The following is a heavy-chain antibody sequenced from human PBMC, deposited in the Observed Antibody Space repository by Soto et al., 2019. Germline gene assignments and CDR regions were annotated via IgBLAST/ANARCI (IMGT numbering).Heavy chain of an antibody. CDR3: RGDYAAFGDYYGMDV. CDR1: GGSISSGDYY. J-gene: IGHJ6*02. Sequence: QVQLQESGPGLVKPSQTLSLTCPVSGGSISSGDYYWSWIRQPPGKGLEWIGYIYYSGSPYYNPSLKGRVTRSVDASTNHVSLQLRSVTAADTAVYYCRGDYAAFGDYYGMDVWGQGTTVTVSS. D-gene: IGHD4-17*01. CDR2: IYYSGSP. V-gene: IGHV4-30-4*01.